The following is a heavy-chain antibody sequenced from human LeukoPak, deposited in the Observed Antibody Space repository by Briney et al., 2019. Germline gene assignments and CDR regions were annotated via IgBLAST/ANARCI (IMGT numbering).Heavy chain of an antibody. D-gene: IGHD3-3*01. J-gene: IGHJ6*02. CDR3: ARATPYYDFWSGYYTDYYYYYGMDV. CDR1: GGSISSSSYY. CDR2: INHSGST. V-gene: IGHV4-39*07. Sequence: PSETLSLTCTVSGGSISSSSYYWGWIRQPPGKGLEWIGEINHSGSTNYNPSLKSRVTISVDTSKNQFSLKLSSVTAADTAVYYCARATPYYDFWSGYYTDYYYYYGMDVWGQGTTVTVSS.